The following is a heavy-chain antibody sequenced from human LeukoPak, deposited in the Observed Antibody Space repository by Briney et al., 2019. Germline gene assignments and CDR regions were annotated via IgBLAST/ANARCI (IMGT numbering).Heavy chain of an antibody. V-gene: IGHV3-66*01. Sequence: GGSLRLSCAASGFTFSSYSMNWVRQAPGKGLEWVSIIYSGGSTYYADSVKGRFTISRDISQNTVYLQMNSLRAEDTAVYYCARDLGYSAYATVRGNDVEIWGQGTMVTVSS. J-gene: IGHJ3*02. D-gene: IGHD5-12*01. CDR1: GFTFSSYS. CDR3: ARDLGYSAYATVRGNDVEI. CDR2: IYSGGST.